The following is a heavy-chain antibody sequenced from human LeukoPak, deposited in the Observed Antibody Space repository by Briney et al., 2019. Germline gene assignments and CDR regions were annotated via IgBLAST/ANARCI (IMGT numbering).Heavy chain of an antibody. CDR3: ARAVERSGAVAGTSA. CDR1: GGSISSSSYY. J-gene: IGHJ5*02. Sequence: SETLSLTCTVSGGSISSSSYYWGWIRQPPGKGLEWIGSIYYSGSTYYNPSLKSRVTISVDTSKNQFSLKLSSVTAADTAVYYCARAVERSGAVAGTSAWGQGTLVTVSS. D-gene: IGHD6-19*01. V-gene: IGHV4-39*07. CDR2: IYYSGST.